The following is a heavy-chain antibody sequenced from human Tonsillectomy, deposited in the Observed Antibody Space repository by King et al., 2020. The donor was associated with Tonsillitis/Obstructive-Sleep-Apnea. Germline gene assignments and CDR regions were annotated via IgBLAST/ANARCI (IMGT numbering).Heavy chain of an antibody. Sequence: VQLVESGGGVVQPGRSLRLSCEASGFTFSSYGMHWVRQAPGKGLEWVALILYDGSNQYYADSVKGRFAISRDDSKNTLYLQMNSLRVEDTAVYYCVKDDSSGYYYVDYWGQGTLVTVSS. D-gene: IGHD3-22*01. CDR3: VKDDSSGYYYVDY. CDR1: GFTFSSYG. J-gene: IGHJ4*02. V-gene: IGHV3-30*18. CDR2: ILYDGSNQ.